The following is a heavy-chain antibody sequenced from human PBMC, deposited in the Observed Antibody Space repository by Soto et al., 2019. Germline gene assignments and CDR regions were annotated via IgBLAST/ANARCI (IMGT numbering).Heavy chain of an antibody. CDR1: CATSSGRGCH. V-gene: IGHV4-31*02. CDR2: IYDSGST. CDR3: ASIYDSSGYYYGNNWFDP. J-gene: IGHJ5*02. D-gene: IGHD3-22*01. Sequence: TLPLPWSVACATSSGRGCHRSRIRQHPGKGLEWIGYIYDSGSTYYNPSLKSRVTISVDTSKNQFSLKLSSVTAADTAVYYCASIYDSSGYYYGNNWFDPWGQGTLVPVSS.